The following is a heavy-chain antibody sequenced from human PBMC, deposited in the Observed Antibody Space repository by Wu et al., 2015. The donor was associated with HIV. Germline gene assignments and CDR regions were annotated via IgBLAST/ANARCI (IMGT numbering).Heavy chain of an antibody. Sequence: QVQLVQSGAEVTEPGASVMVSCKASQYTFINYDVHWVRQAAGQGLEWMGWINPDSGATHYAQKFQGRITLTRDTSINTAFMELTGLRPNDTAVYYCARGDRHYELLTGYSSNWFDPWGPGTLGHRLP. CDR1: QYTFINYD. J-gene: IGHJ5*02. CDR2: INPDSGAT. D-gene: IGHD3-9*01. CDR3: ARGDRHYELLTGYSSNWFDP. V-gene: IGHV1-2*02.